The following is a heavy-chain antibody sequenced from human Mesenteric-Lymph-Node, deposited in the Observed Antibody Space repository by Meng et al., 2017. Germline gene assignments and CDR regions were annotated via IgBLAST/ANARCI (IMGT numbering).Heavy chain of an antibody. V-gene: IGHV4-59*08. CDR1: GGSISGYN. CDR2: IYYSGST. D-gene: IGHD6-13*01. Sequence: QVQLQESGPGLVKPSETLSLTCTVSGGSISGYNWSWSRQPPGQGLEWIGYIYYSGSTNYNPSLESRVTISLDTSKNQFSLKLSSVTAADAAVFYCARGGGNSWYIDYWGQGTLVTVSS. J-gene: IGHJ4*02. CDR3: ARGGGNSWYIDY.